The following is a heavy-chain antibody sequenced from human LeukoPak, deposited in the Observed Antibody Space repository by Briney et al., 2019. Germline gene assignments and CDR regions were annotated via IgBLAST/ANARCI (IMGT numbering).Heavy chain of an antibody. CDR2: IYHSGST. J-gene: IGHJ4*02. CDR1: GYSISSGYY. D-gene: IGHD3-22*01. V-gene: IGHV4-38-2*02. CDR3: ARRYYYDSSGTFDY. Sequence: SETLSLTCTVSGYSISSGYYWGWLRQPPGKGLEWIGSIYHSGSTYYNPSLKSRVTISVDTSKNQFSLKLSSVTAADTAVYYCARRYYYDSSGTFDYWGQGTLVTVSS.